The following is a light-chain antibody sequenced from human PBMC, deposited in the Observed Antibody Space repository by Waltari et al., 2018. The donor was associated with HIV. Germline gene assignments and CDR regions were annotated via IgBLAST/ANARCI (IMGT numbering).Light chain of an antibody. J-gene: IGLJ3*02. CDR2: DNT. CDR3: QSYDRSLSVWV. V-gene: IGLV1-40*01. Sequence: QSVLTQPPSVSGAPGQRVTISCTGSSSNTGAGYDVHWYQQLPGTAPRLLIYDNTIRPPGVPDRCAGSKSGTSASLAIAGLQDEDEAVYYGQSYDRSLSVWVFGGGTKVTVL. CDR1: SSNTGAGYD.